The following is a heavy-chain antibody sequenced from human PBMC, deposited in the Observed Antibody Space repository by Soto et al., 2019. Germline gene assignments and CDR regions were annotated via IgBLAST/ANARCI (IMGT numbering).Heavy chain of an antibody. CDR3: TTGANYYYYYYMDV. CDR2: IKSKTDGGTT. Sequence: GGSLRLSCAASGFTFSNAWMSWVRQAPGKGLEWVGRIKSKTDGGTTDYAAPVKGRFTISRDDSKNTLYLQMNSLKTEDTAVYYCTTGANYYYYYYMDVWGKGTTVTVSS. J-gene: IGHJ6*03. V-gene: IGHV3-15*01. CDR1: GFTFSNAW.